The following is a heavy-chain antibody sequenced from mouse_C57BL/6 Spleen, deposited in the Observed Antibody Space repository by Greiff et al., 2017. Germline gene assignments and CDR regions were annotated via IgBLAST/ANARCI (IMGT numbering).Heavy chain of an antibody. CDR2: ISSGSSTT. CDR3: ARRVRGWYFDV. V-gene: IGHV5-17*01. J-gene: IGHJ1*03. CDR1: GFTFSDYG. Sequence: EVNLVESGGGLVKPGGSLNLSCAASGFTFSDYGMHWVRQAPGKGLEWVEYISSGSSTTYYADKVKGRSTFTRDNAKNTLFLQMTSLRSEDTAMYYCARRVRGWYFDVWGTGTTVTVSS. D-gene: IGHD2-2*01.